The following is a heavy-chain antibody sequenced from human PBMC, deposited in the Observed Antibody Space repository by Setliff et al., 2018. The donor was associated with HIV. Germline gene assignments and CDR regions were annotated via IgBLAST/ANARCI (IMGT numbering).Heavy chain of an antibody. CDR1: GYSISSGYY. CDR2: FYHSGST. Sequence: SETLSLTCAVSGYSISSGYYWGWIRQPPGKGLEWIGSFYHSGSTYYNPSLKSRVTISVDTSKNQFSLRLSSVTAADTAVYFCARVKSGTLGGYVDYWGQGTLVTVSS. J-gene: IGHJ4*02. D-gene: IGHD3-16*01. CDR3: ARVKSGTLGGYVDY. V-gene: IGHV4-38-2*01.